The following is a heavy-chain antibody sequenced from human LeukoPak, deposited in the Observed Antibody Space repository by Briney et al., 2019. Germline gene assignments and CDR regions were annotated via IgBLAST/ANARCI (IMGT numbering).Heavy chain of an antibody. J-gene: IGHJ3*02. V-gene: IGHV5-51*01. CDR2: IYPGDSDT. Sequence: GESLETPCKGSGYSFTSYWICWLRQMPGKGLEWMGIIYPGDSDTRYSPSFQGQVTISADKSISTAYLHWSSLKASDTAMYYCARIYGSGRYSAFDIWGAGQIGSVSS. CDR3: ARIYGSGRYSAFDI. D-gene: IGHD3-10*01. CDR1: GYSFTSYW.